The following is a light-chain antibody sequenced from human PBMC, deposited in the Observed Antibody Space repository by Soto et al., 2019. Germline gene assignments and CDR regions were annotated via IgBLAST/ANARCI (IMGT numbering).Light chain of an antibody. CDR1: QSLVHIDGNTY. CDR2: KIS. V-gene: IGKV2-24*01. Sequence: DIVLTQTRLSSPVTLGQPASISCRSSQSLVHIDGNTYFNWLQQRPGQPPILLIYKISNRFHGVPDRFSGSGAGTDFTLKISSVEAEYVGVYYCMQSTLSYSFGQGTRLEIK. CDR3: MQSTLSYS. J-gene: IGKJ2*01.